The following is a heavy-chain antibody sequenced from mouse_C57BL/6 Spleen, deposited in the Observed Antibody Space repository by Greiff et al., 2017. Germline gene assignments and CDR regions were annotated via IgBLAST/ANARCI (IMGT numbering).Heavy chain of an antibody. D-gene: IGHD1-1*01. J-gene: IGHJ4*01. Sequence: QVQLQQSGAELMKPGASVKLSCKATGYTFTGYWIEWVKQRPGHGLEWIGEILPGSGSTTYNEKFKGKATFTADTSSNTAYMQLSSLTTEDSAIYYCARRFIRNAMDYWGQGTSVTVSS. V-gene: IGHV1-9*01. CDR2: ILPGSGST. CDR3: ARRFIRNAMDY. CDR1: GYTFTGYW.